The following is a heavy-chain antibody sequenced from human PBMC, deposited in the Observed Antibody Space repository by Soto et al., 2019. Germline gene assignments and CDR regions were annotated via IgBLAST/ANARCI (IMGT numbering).Heavy chain of an antibody. Sequence: WETLSLTCTVSGGSISSYYWSWIRQPAVKGLEWIGRIYTSGSTNYNPSLKSRVTMSVDTSKNQFSLKLSSVTAADTAVYYCARDYYDILTGPEEYFDYWGQGTLVTVSS. CDR1: GGSISSYY. J-gene: IGHJ4*02. CDR3: ARDYYDILTGPEEYFDY. D-gene: IGHD3-9*01. V-gene: IGHV4-4*07. CDR2: IYTSGST.